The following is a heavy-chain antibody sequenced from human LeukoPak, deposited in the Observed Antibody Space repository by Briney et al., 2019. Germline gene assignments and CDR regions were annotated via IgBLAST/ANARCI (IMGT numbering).Heavy chain of an antibody. Sequence: GGSLRLSCAGSGFTFNNYGLSWVRQAPGKGLEWVSGISGSGGTTYYEDSVKGRFTISRDNSKNTLYLQMNSLRAEDTAVYYCASVGVRTIYDWDYWGQGTLVTVSS. J-gene: IGHJ4*02. CDR3: ASVGVRTIYDWDY. CDR2: ISGSGGTT. V-gene: IGHV3-23*01. CDR1: GFTFNNYG. D-gene: IGHD5/OR15-5a*01.